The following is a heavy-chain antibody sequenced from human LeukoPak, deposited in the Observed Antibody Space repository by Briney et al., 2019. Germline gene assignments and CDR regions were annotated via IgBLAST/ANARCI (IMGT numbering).Heavy chain of an antibody. CDR1: GFTFSSYW. CDR2: INQDGSEK. CDR3: ARGWPSPIVVVITGRRGAFDI. V-gene: IGHV3-7*01. J-gene: IGHJ3*02. Sequence: GGSLRLSCAASGFTFSSYWMSWVRQAPGKGLEWVANINQDGSEKYYVDSVKGRFTISRDNAKNSLYLQMNSLRAEDTAVYYCARGWPSPIVVVITGRRGAFDIWGQGTMVTVSS. D-gene: IGHD3-22*01.